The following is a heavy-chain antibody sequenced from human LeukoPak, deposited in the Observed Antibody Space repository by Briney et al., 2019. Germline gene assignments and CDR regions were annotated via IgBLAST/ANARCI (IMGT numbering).Heavy chain of an antibody. CDR1: GYTFTTYG. Sequence: GASVKVSCKTSGYTFTTYGISWVRQAPGQGLEWMGWISAYNGNTNYAQKLQGRVTMTTDTSTSTAYMELRSLRSDDTVVYYCARDVGSYGYMPRDNWFGPWGQGTLVTVSS. V-gene: IGHV1-18*01. CDR3: ARDVGSYGYMPRDNWFGP. D-gene: IGHD5-18*01. CDR2: ISAYNGNT. J-gene: IGHJ5*02.